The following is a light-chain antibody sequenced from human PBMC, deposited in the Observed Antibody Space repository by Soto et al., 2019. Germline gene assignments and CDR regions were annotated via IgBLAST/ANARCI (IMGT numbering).Light chain of an antibody. Sequence: LQITNSASTLSASVGDRVTITGRASQSISSWLAWYQQKPGKAPNLLIYDASALESGVPSRFSGSGSGTEFTLTISSLQPDDFATYYCQQYNSYSQTFGQGTMV. CDR2: DAS. J-gene: IGKJ1*01. V-gene: IGKV1-5*01. CDR1: QSISSW. CDR3: QQYNSYSQT.